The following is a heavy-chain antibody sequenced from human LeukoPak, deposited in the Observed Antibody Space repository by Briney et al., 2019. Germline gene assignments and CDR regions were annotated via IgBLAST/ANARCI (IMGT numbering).Heavy chain of an antibody. J-gene: IGHJ4*02. D-gene: IGHD2-15*01. CDR2: IYYSGSS. CDR3: ARDLSPWYLLRYFDC. V-gene: IGHV4-39*02. Sequence: SETLSLTCSVSGGSISSSSSYWGWIRQPPGKGLEWIGSIYYSGSSFDNPALKSRVTISVDTSKNQFSMKLSSVTAADTAVYYCARDLSPWYLLRYFDCWGQGTLVTVSS. CDR1: GGSISSSSSY.